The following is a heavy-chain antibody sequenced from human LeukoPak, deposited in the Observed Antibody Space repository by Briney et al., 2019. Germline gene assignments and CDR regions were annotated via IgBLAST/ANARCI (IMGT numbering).Heavy chain of an antibody. V-gene: IGHV1-18*01. CDR3: AREGSTAFYNS. D-gene: IGHD1-1*01. Sequence: ASVKVSCKASGYTFTSNATAWVRQAPGQGPEWMGWISPYSGNTNYALRLQDRVTMTTDTATNTAYMELRSLRSDDTAVYYCAREGSTAFYNSWGQGTLVTVSS. CDR2: ISPYSGNT. CDR1: GYTFTSNA. J-gene: IGHJ4*02.